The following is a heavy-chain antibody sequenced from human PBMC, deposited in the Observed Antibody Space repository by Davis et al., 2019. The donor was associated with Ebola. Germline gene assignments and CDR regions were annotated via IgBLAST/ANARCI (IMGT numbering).Heavy chain of an antibody. CDR3: ARLAAADEGLDY. D-gene: IGHD6-13*01. Sequence: SETLSLTCTVSGGSISGDYWSWIRQPPGKGLEWIGYIHDSGSTNYNPSLKSRLTISVDTSKNQFSLKLSSVTAADTAVYYCARLAAADEGLDYWGQGTLVTVSS. V-gene: IGHV4-59*01. J-gene: IGHJ4*02. CDR1: GGSISGDY. CDR2: IHDSGST.